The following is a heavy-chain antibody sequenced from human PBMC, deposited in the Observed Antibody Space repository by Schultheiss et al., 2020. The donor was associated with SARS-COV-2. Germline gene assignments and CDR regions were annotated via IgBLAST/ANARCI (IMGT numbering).Heavy chain of an antibody. CDR3: AKGLGYCSSTTCQIWFDP. J-gene: IGHJ5*02. D-gene: IGHD2-2*01. CDR1: GFTFSSYA. Sequence: GESLKISCAASGFTFSSYAMSWVRQAPRKGLEWVSSISGTGGGTYYADSVKGRFTISRDNSKNTLYLQMNSLRAEDAAVYYCAKGLGYCSSTTCQIWFDPWGQGTLVTVSS. V-gene: IGHV3-23*01. CDR2: ISGTGGGT.